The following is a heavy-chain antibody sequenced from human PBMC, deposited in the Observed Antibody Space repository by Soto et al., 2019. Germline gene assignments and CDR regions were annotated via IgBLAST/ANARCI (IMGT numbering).Heavy chain of an antibody. V-gene: IGHV3-48*02. CDR2: ISSSSSTI. D-gene: IGHD4-4*01. Sequence: GGSLRRSCAASGFTFSSYSMNWVRQAPGKVLELVSYISSSSSTIYYADSVKGRFTISRDNAKNSLYLQMNSLRDEDTAVYYCVPRLQSILYYGLDVWGQGTTVPVSS. J-gene: IGHJ6*01. CDR3: VPRLQSILYYGLDV. CDR1: GFTFSSYS.